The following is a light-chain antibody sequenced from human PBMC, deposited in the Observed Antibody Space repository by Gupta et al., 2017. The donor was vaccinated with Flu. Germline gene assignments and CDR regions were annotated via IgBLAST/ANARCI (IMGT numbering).Light chain of an antibody. CDR3: QQYNRYPGT. CDR1: QSISSW. V-gene: IGKV1-5*03. J-gene: IGKJ1*01. Sequence: GDRVTITCRASQSISSWLAWYQQKPGKAPKLLIYKASSLESGVPSRFSGSGSGTEFTLTISSLQPDDFATYYCQQYNRYPGTFGQGTKVEIK. CDR2: KAS.